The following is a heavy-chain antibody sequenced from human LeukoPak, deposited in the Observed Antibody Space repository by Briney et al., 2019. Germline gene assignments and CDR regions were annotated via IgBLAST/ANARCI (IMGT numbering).Heavy chain of an antibody. J-gene: IGHJ3*02. Sequence: PGGSLRLSCAASGFTFSSYAMHWVRQAPGKGLEGVAVTSYDGSNKYYADSVKGRFTISRDNSKNPLYLQMNSLRAEDTAVYYCARIVVVPAAPDAFDIWGQGTMVTVSS. CDR3: ARIVVVPAAPDAFDI. CDR2: TSYDGSNK. D-gene: IGHD2-2*01. V-gene: IGHV3-30-3*01. CDR1: GFTFSSYA.